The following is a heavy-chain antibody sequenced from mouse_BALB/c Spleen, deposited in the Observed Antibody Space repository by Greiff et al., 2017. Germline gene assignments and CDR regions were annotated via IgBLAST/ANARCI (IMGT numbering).Heavy chain of an antibody. CDR1: GYTFTSYW. V-gene: IGHV1-69*02. J-gene: IGHJ3*01. CDR3: TRGGYGNYRFAY. D-gene: IGHD2-10*02. CDR2: IYPSDSYT. Sequence: QGQLQQPGAELVRPGASVKLSCKASGYTFTSYWINWVKQRPGQGLEWIGNIYPSDSYTNYNQKFKDKATLTVDKSSSTAYMQLSSPTSEDSAVYYCTRGGYGNYRFAYWGQGTLVTVSA.